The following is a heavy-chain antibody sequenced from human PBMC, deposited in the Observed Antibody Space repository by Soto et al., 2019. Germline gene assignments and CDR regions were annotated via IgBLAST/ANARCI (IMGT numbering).Heavy chain of an antibody. D-gene: IGHD2-21*02. Sequence: GASVKVSCKASGGTFSSYAFSWVRQAPGQGLEWMGGIIPIFGTANYAQKFQGRVTITADESTSTAYMELSSLRSEDTAVYYCARERALCGGDCYSGMDGLGQGTTVTVSS. V-gene: IGHV1-69*13. CDR3: ARERALCGGDCYSGMDG. CDR2: IIPIFGTA. CDR1: GGTFSSYA. J-gene: IGHJ6*02.